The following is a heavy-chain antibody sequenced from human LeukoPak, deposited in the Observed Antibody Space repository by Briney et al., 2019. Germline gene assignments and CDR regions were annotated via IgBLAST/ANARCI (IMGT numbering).Heavy chain of an antibody. V-gene: IGHV4-34*01. CDR2: INHSGST. J-gene: IGHJ6*02. CDR3: ARGPRYSSSWTHYYYYGMDV. CDR1: GGSFSGFY. D-gene: IGHD6-13*01. Sequence: SETLSLTCAVYGGSFSGFYWSWVRQPPGKGLEWIGEINHSGSTNYNPSLKSRVTISVDTSKNQFSLKLSPVTAADTAVYYCARGPRYSSSWTHYYYYGMDVWGQGTTVTVSS.